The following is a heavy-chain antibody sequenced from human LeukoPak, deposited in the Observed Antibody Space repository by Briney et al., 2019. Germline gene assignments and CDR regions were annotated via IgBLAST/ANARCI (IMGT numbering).Heavy chain of an antibody. Sequence: SETLSLTCTVSGGSISSYYWSWIRQPAGKGLEWIGRIYTGGSTYYNPSLMGRVTISADKSKNQFSLKLRSVTAADTAVYYCARYCSSISCYGDYYYMDVWGKGTTVTVSS. CDR1: GGSISSYY. D-gene: IGHD2-2*01. CDR3: ARYCSSISCYGDYYYMDV. J-gene: IGHJ6*03. V-gene: IGHV4-4*07. CDR2: IYTGGST.